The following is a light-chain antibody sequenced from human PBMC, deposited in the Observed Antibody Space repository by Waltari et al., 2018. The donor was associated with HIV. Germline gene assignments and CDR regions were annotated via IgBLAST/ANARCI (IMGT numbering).Light chain of an antibody. CDR1: SSNIGKNY. V-gene: IGLV1-47*01. Sequence: QSVLTQSPSASGTPGKRVPISCSGSSSNIGKNYVYWFQQLPGTGPKLLIYWGSQRPSGVPDRFSGSKSGTSASLAISGLRSEDEADYYCAVWDDNLSAWVFGGGTKLTVL. CDR3: AVWDDNLSAWV. CDR2: WGS. J-gene: IGLJ3*02.